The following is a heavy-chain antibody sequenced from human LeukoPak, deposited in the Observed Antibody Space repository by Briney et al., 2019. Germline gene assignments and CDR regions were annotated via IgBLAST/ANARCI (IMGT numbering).Heavy chain of an antibody. D-gene: IGHD1-14*01. V-gene: IGHV1-2*02. CDR2: INPNSGGT. CDR1: GYTFTGYY. J-gene: IGHJ5*02. Sequence: ASVKVSCKASGYTFTGYYIHWVRQAPGQGLEWMGWINPNSGGTKSAQKFQGRVTMTRDTSISTAYMELSRLTSDDTAVYFCARGSDLDRVLGWFYPWGQGTLVTVSS. CDR3: ARGSDLDRVLGWFYP.